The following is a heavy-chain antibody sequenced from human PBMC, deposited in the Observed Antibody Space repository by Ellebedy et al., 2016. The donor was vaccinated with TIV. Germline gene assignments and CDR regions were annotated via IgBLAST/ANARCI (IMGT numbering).Heavy chain of an antibody. CDR3: ATKDRLNYYNSNGHYYDY. Sequence: KVSCXASGYKFSFYWIAWLRQMPGKGLEYMGIIYPDDSDTRYSPSFQGQVTISVDKSINTAYLQWPSLKASDTAMYYCATKDRLNYYNSNGHYYDYWGQGTLVTVSS. CDR1: GYKFSFYW. V-gene: IGHV5-51*01. J-gene: IGHJ4*02. CDR2: IYPDDSDT. D-gene: IGHD3-22*01.